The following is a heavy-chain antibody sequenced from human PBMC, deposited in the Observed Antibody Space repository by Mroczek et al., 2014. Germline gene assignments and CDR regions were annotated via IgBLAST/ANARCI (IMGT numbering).Heavy chain of an antibody. Sequence: QVQLQQWGPGLVKPSQTLSLTCTVSGGSISSGGYYWSWIRQHPGKGLEWIGYIYYSGSTYYNPSLKSRVTISVDTSKNQFSLKLSSVTAADTAVYYCARSQYQLLWSSRFSPFDPWGQGTLVTVSS. CDR3: ARSQYQLLWSSRFSPFDP. V-gene: IGHV4-31*03. J-gene: IGHJ5*02. D-gene: IGHD2-2*01. CDR1: GGSISSGGYY. CDR2: IYYSGST.